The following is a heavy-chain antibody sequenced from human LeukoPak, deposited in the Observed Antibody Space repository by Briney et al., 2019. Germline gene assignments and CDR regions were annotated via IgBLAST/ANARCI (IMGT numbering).Heavy chain of an antibody. CDR1: GYTFTGYY. D-gene: IGHD5-12*01. V-gene: IGHV1-8*02. Sequence: ASVKVSCKASGYTFTGYYMHWVRQAPGQGLEWMGWMNPNSGNTGYAQKFQGRVTMTRNTSISTAYMELSSLRSEDTAVYYCARGSYSGYGWGQGTLVTVSS. CDR2: MNPNSGNT. J-gene: IGHJ4*02. CDR3: ARGSYSGYG.